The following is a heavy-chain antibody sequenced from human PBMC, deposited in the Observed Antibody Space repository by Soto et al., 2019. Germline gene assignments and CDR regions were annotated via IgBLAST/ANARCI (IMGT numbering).Heavy chain of an antibody. V-gene: IGHV3-23*01. CDR3: AKGGWNGWFDP. J-gene: IGHJ5*02. CDR2: VSGSGGST. D-gene: IGHD1-1*01. Sequence: EVQLLESGGGLVQPGASLTLSCAASGFTFSNSAMSWVRQAPGKGLEWVSAVSGSGGSTYYADSVRGRFTISRDNSKNTLYLQMNTLRAEDTAVYYCAKGGWNGWFDPWGQGALFTVSS. CDR1: GFTFSNSA.